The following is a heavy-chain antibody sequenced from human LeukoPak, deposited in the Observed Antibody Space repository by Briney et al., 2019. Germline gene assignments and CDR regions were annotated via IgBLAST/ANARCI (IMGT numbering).Heavy chain of an antibody. CDR3: ARDSLTGRWFDP. Sequence: PSETLSLTCTVSGGSISSGGYYWSWIRQHPGKGLEWIGYIYYSGSTYYNPSLKSRVTISADTSKNQFSLKLSSVTAADTAVYYCARDSLTGRWFDPWGQGTLVTVSS. CDR2: IYYSGST. V-gene: IGHV4-31*03. CDR1: GGSISSGGYY. D-gene: IGHD3-9*01. J-gene: IGHJ5*02.